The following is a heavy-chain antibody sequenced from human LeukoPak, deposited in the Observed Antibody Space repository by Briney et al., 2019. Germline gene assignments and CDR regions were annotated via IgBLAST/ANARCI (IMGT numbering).Heavy chain of an antibody. Sequence: GGSLRLSCAASGFTFSSYAMSWVRQAPGKGLEWVSAISGSDSSTYYADSAKGRFTISRDNSKNTLYLQMNSLRAEDTAVFYCAKYSGSGIKTFDYWGQGTLVTVSS. CDR2: ISGSDSST. J-gene: IGHJ4*02. CDR3: AKYSGSGIKTFDY. CDR1: GFTFSSYA. V-gene: IGHV3-23*01. D-gene: IGHD3-10*01.